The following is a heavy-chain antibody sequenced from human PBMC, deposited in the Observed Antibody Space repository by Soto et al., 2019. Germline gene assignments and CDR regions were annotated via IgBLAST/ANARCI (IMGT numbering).Heavy chain of an antibody. V-gene: IGHV3-11*06. D-gene: IGHD6-19*01. CDR2: ISSGSGYT. CDR1: GFTFSDYY. CDR3: ARAAVVAVAGTSQNWFDP. Sequence: GSLRLSCTASGFTFSDYYMSWIRRAPGKGLEWVSYISSGSGYTDYADSVKGRFTISRDNAKNSLYLQMNSLGADDTGIYFCARAAVVAVAGTSQNWFDPWGQGTLVTVSS. J-gene: IGHJ5*02.